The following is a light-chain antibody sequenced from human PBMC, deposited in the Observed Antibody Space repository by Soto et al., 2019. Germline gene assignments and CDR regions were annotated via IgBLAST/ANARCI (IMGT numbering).Light chain of an antibody. J-gene: IGKJ3*01. CDR3: QQYGSSPS. Sequence: ESVLTQSPGTLYLSPGERATLSCRASQSVSSSYVAWYRQRHGQAPRLLIYGASIRATGIPDRFGGSGSGTDFTLTISRLKPEDFAVFYCQQYGSSPSFGPGTKVDIK. V-gene: IGKV3-20*01. CDR1: QSVSSSY. CDR2: GAS.